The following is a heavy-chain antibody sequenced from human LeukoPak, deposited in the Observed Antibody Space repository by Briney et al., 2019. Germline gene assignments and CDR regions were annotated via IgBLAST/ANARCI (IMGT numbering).Heavy chain of an antibody. CDR2: ISGSGGST. CDR1: GFTFSSYA. V-gene: IGHV3-23*01. D-gene: IGHD3-9*01. Sequence: PGGSLRLSCAASGFTFSSYAMSWVRQAPGKGLEWVSAISGSGGSTYYADSVKGRFTISRDNSKNTLYLQMNSLRAEDTAVYYCATQSVYDILTGYYWGDYWGQGTLVTVSS. CDR3: ATQSVYDILTGYYWGDY. J-gene: IGHJ4*02.